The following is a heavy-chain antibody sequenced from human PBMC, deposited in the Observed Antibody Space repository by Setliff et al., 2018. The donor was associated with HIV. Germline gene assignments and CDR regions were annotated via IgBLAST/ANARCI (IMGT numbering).Heavy chain of an antibody. Sequence: PSETLSLTCAVSAYSISSGYYWGWIRQPPGKGLEWIGSIYHSGSTYYNPSLKSRVTISVDTSKNQFSLKLRSVTAADTALYYCARGRYRSRWYASDHYYIDVWGKGTTVTVSS. J-gene: IGHJ6*03. CDR3: ARGRYRSRWYASDHYYIDV. CDR2: IYHSGST. V-gene: IGHV4-38-2*01. CDR1: AYSISSGYY. D-gene: IGHD6-13*01.